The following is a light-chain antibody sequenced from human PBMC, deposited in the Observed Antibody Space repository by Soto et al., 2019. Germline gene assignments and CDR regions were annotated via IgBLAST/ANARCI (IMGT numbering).Light chain of an antibody. CDR3: TSYVGNDIWV. Sequence: QSALTQPPSASGSPGQSVTISCTGTSIDVGAYKYVSWYQQYPGKAPKLMIYEVTKRPSGVPDRFSGSKSGNTASLTVSGLQAEDEADYYCTSYVGNDIWVFGGGTKPNVL. CDR2: EVT. J-gene: IGLJ3*02. CDR1: SIDVGAYKY. V-gene: IGLV2-8*01.